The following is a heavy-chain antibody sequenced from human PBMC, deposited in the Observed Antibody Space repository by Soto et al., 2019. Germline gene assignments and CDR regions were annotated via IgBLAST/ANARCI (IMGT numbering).Heavy chain of an antibody. Sequence: QVQLVESGGGVVQPGRSLRLSCAASGFTFNNYGMHWVRQAPGKGLEWLAVIWNDGSNSSYANSVKGRFTISRDNSKNTLSLQMSSLRAEDTAVYYWARRQIPPPTRGAANARGGMDVWGQGTTVTVSS. CDR1: GFTFNNYG. V-gene: IGHV3-33*01. D-gene: IGHD6-13*01. CDR2: IWNDGSNS. CDR3: ARRQIPPPTRGAANARGGMDV. J-gene: IGHJ6*02.